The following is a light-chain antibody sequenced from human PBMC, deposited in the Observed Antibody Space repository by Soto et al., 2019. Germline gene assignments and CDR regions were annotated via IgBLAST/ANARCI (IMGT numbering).Light chain of an antibody. CDR3: QQRGTWPLT. CDR2: GAS. CDR1: QSVSSN. J-gene: IGKJ4*01. Sequence: EIVMTQSPATLSVSPGERATLSCRASQSVSSNLAWYQQKPGQAPRLLIYGASTRATGIPARFSGSGSGTDFTLTISSLEPEDFAVYYCQQRGTWPLTFGGGTKVDI. V-gene: IGKV3-15*01.